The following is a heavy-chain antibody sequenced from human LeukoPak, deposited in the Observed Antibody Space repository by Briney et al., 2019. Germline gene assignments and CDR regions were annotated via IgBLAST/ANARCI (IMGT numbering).Heavy chain of an antibody. J-gene: IGHJ4*02. CDR3: AKDHVVQSRAAAGPGDY. CDR1: GFTFSSYG. D-gene: IGHD6-13*01. V-gene: IGHV3-30*02. Sequence: GGSLRLSCAASGFTFSSYGMHWVRQAPGKGLEWVAFIRYDGSNKYYADSVKGRFTISRDNSKNTLYLQMNSLRAEDTAVYYCAKDHVVQSRAAAGPGDYWGQGTLVTVSS. CDR2: IRYDGSNK.